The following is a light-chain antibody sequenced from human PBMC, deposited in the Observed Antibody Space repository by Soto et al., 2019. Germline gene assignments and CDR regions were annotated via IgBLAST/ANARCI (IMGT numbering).Light chain of an antibody. CDR1: QAISNY. CDR2: DAS. CDR3: QQYKHHIT. J-gene: IGKJ5*01. V-gene: IGKV1-33*01. Sequence: DIQMTQSPSSLSASVGDRVTITCQASQAISNYLNWYQQKPGKAPKLLIYDASNLETGVPSRFSGSGSGTDFAFTITSLQPEDAATYYCQQYKHHITFGQGTRLEIK.